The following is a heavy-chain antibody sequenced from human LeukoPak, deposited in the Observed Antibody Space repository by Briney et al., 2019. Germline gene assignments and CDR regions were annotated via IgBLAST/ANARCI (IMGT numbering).Heavy chain of an antibody. Sequence: GGSLRLSCAASGSTVSSNYMSWVRQAPGKGLEWVSVIYSGGSTYYADSVKGRFTISRDNSKNTLYLQMNSLRAEDTAVYYCASLNGWLRAFDYWGQGTLVTVSS. D-gene: IGHD5-12*01. J-gene: IGHJ4*02. CDR1: GSTVSSNY. V-gene: IGHV3-53*01. CDR3: ASLNGWLRAFDY. CDR2: IYSGGST.